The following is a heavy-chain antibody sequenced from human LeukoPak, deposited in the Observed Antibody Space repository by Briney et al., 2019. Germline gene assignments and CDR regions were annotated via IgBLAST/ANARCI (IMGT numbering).Heavy chain of an antibody. CDR2: INPNSGGT. D-gene: IGHD6-13*01. V-gene: IGHV1-2*02. J-gene: IGHJ4*02. CDR3: ARTKPSSYHASVFAY. CDR1: GYTFTGYY. Sequence: ASVKVSCKASGYTFTGYYMHWVRQAPGQGLEWMGWINPNSGGTNYAQKFQGRVTMTRDTSISTAYMELSRLRSDDTAVYYCARTKPSSYHASVFAYWGQGTLVTVSS.